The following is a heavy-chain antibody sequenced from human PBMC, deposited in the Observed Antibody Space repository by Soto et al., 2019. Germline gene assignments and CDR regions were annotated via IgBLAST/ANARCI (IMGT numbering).Heavy chain of an antibody. CDR1: GHSFTGYY. CDR3: ARGDSVWQGDY. Sequence: QVQLVQSGAEVKKPGASVKVSCKAPGHSFTGYYFHWVRQAPGQGLEWMGWIDPNSGGTNYAQKFQGRVTMTRDTSISTAYMELSSLRSDDTALYSCARGDSVWQGDYWGQGTLVTVSS. CDR2: IDPNSGGT. V-gene: IGHV1-2*02. D-gene: IGHD6-19*01. J-gene: IGHJ4*02.